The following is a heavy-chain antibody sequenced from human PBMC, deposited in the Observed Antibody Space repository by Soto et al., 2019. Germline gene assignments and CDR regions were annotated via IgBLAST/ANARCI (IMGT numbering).Heavy chain of an antibody. D-gene: IGHD2-15*01. CDR1: GGSISSYY. Sequence: PSETLSLTCTVSGGSISSYYWSWIRQPPGKGLEWIGYIYYSGSTNYNPSLKSRVTISVDTSKNQFFLKLSSVTAADTAVYYCARGSFGSNPHFDYWGQGTLVTVSS. V-gene: IGHV4-59*01. CDR2: IYYSGST. J-gene: IGHJ4*02. CDR3: ARGSFGSNPHFDY.